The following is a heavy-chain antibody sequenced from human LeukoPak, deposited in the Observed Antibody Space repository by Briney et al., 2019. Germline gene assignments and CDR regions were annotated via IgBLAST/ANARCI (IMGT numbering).Heavy chain of an antibody. D-gene: IGHD2-2*01. CDR1: GGSFSGYY. J-gene: IGHJ4*02. CDR3: ARVRLVPAAMSFDY. CDR2: INHSGST. V-gene: IGHV4-34*01. Sequence: SETLSLTCAVYGGSFSGYYWSWIRQPPGKGLEWIGEINHSGSTSYNPSLKSRVTISVDTSKNQFSLKLSSVTAADTAVYYCARVRLVPAAMSFDYWGQGTLVTVSS.